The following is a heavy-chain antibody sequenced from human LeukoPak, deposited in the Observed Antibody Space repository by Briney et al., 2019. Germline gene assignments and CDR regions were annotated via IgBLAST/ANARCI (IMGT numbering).Heavy chain of an antibody. J-gene: IGHJ4*02. CDR1: GGSISSGGYY. V-gene: IGHV4-31*03. Sequence: SETLSLTCTVSGGSISSGGYYWSWIRQHPGQGLEWIGYIYYSGSAYYNPSLKSRVTISVDTSKNQFSLKLSSVTAADTAVYYCARGPMQITIFGVAPEYYFDYWGQGTLVTVSS. CDR3: ARGPMQITIFGVAPEYYFDY. CDR2: IYYSGSA. D-gene: IGHD3-3*01.